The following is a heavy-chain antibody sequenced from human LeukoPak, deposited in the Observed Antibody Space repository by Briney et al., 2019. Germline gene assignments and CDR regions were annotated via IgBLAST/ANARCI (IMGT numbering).Heavy chain of an antibody. D-gene: IGHD4-17*01. CDR1: GFTLSSYW. Sequence: PGGSLRLSCAASGFTLSSYWMPSGRQTPGKGLGWVSRINSEGSSTSYADSVKGRVTISRDNAKNTLYLKMSSLRAEDTAVYYCARGLGYGVDNWGQGTLVTVSS. V-gene: IGHV3-74*01. J-gene: IGHJ4*02. CDR2: INSEGSST. CDR3: ARGLGYGVDN.